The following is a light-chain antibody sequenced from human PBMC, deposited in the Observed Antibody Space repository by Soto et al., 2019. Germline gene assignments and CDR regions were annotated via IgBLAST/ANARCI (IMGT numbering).Light chain of an antibody. Sequence: QSVLTQPPSVSGAPGQRVTISCTGSSSNIGAGYDVHWYQQFLGTAPKLLIYGNNNRPSGVPDRFSGSKSGTSASLAIAGLQTEDEADYFCQSYDSSLSGSEVFGGGTKLTVL. CDR1: SSNIGAGYD. CDR3: QSYDSSLSGSEV. J-gene: IGLJ3*02. CDR2: GNN. V-gene: IGLV1-40*01.